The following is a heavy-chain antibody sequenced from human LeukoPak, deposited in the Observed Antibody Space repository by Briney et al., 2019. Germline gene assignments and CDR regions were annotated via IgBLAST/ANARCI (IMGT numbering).Heavy chain of an antibody. J-gene: IGHJ6*03. V-gene: IGHV3-23*01. Sequence: GGSLRLSCAASGFTFSSDAMRWVRQAPGKGLEWVSAISSSGGSTYYADSVRGRFIISRDSYKNTLYLQMNSLRAEDTAVYYCAGSFSAMATRQAYYYYMDVWGKGTTVTVSS. CDR3: AGSFSAMATRQAYYYYMDV. D-gene: IGHD5-18*01. CDR2: ISSSGGST. CDR1: GFTFSSDA.